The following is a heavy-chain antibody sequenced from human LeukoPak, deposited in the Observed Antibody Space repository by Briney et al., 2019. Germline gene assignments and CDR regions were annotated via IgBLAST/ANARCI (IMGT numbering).Heavy chain of an antibody. J-gene: IGHJ4*02. V-gene: IGHV3-23*01. D-gene: IGHD3-22*01. CDR2: ISVSGDNT. Sequence: GGSLRLSRAASGFTFSNYGMSWVRQAPGKGLEWVSAISVSGDNTNYADSVKGRFSISRDNSKNTLYLQMNSLRAEDTAVYYCAKPYYYDNSAYYSPYYFDRWGQGTLVTVSS. CDR3: AKPYYYDNSAYYSPYYFDR. CDR1: GFTFSNYG.